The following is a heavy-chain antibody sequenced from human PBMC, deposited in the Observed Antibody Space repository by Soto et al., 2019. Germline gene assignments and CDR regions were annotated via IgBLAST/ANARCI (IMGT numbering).Heavy chain of an antibody. J-gene: IGHJ6*02. V-gene: IGHV3-9*01. CDR1: GFTFDDYA. CDR2: ISWNSGSI. CDR3: AKDQGVVTPHYYYYYGMDV. Sequence: PVGSLRLSCAASGFTFDDYAMHWVRQAPGKGLEWVSGISWNSGSIGYADSVKGRFTISRDNAKNSLYLQMNSLRAEDTALYYCAKDQGVVTPHYYYYYGMDVWGQGTTVTVSS. D-gene: IGHD2-21*02.